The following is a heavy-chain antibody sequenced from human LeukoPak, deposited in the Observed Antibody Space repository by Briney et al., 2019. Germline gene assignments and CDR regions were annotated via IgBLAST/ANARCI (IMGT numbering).Heavy chain of an antibody. CDR1: GGSISSYY. Sequence: SETLSLTCTVSGGSISSYYWSWIRQPPGKGLEWIGYISYSGSTNYNPSLKSRVTISIDTSKNQFSLKLRSVTAADTAVYYCAGHKVHDFGGSDWYFDLWGRGTLVTVSS. V-gene: IGHV4-59*08. CDR3: AGHKVHDFGGSDWYFDL. D-gene: IGHD4-23*01. J-gene: IGHJ2*01. CDR2: ISYSGST.